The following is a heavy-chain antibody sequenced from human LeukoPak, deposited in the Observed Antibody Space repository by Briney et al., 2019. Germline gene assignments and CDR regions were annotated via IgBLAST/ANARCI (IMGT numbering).Heavy chain of an antibody. CDR1: GYDFSTYW. CDR2: IYPGDSDT. D-gene: IGHD1-26*01. Sequence: GESLKISCYGSGYDFSTYWIAWVRQMPGKGLEWMGIIYPGDSDTRYSPSFEGQVTISADRSISTAYLQWSNLKASDTAIYYCARVKNLFSGSHGYWGQGTLVTVSS. J-gene: IGHJ4*02. V-gene: IGHV5-51*01. CDR3: ARVKNLFSGSHGY.